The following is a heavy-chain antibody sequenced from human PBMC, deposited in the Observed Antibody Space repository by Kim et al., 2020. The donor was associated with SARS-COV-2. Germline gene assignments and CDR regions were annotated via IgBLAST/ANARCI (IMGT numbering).Heavy chain of an antibody. Sequence: TYSAGSVKGRFTISRDNSKNTLYLQMNSLRAEDTAVYFCAKAGIPTARLYWGQGTLVIVSS. CDR2: T. D-gene: IGHD2-21*02. CDR3: AKAGIPTARLY. J-gene: IGHJ4*02. V-gene: IGHV3-23*01.